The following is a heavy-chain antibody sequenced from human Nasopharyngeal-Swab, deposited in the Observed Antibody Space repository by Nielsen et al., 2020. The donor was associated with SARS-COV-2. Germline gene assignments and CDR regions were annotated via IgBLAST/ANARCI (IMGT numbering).Heavy chain of an antibody. Sequence: WIRQRPGKGLEWIGSIYYSGSTYYNPSLMSRVTISVDTSKNQFSLKLSSVTAADTAVYYCARHALVTKDFDYWGQGTLVTVSS. V-gene: IGHV4-39*01. CDR2: IYYSGST. D-gene: IGHD4-17*01. J-gene: IGHJ4*02. CDR3: ARHALVTKDFDY.